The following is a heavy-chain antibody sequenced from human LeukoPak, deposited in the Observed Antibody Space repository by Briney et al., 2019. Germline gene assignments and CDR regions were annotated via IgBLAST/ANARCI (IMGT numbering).Heavy chain of an antibody. Sequence: GGSLRLSCAASGFTFSSYGMHWVRQAPGKGLEWVAVIWYDGSNKYYADSVKGRFTISRDNSKNTLYLQMNSLRAEDTAVYYCAKDGGWYCSSTSCYGFDYWGQGTLVTVSS. CDR1: GFTFSSYG. J-gene: IGHJ4*02. CDR3: AKDGGWYCSSTSCYGFDY. V-gene: IGHV3-33*06. D-gene: IGHD2-2*01. CDR2: IWYDGSNK.